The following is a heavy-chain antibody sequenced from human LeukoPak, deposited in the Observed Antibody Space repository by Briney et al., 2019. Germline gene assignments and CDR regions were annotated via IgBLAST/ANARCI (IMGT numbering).Heavy chain of an antibody. CDR1: GDSIKDYY. Sequence: SETLSLTCAVSGDSIKDYYWSWIRQTPGRGLNLIGYIYSGSTNYNPSLKSRVAISVDTSKNQVSLKLRSVTAADTAVYYCARLGYCGGDCSDAFDIWGQGTMVTVSS. V-gene: IGHV4-59*01. CDR3: ARLGYCGGDCSDAFDI. D-gene: IGHD2-21*02. CDR2: IYSGST. J-gene: IGHJ3*02.